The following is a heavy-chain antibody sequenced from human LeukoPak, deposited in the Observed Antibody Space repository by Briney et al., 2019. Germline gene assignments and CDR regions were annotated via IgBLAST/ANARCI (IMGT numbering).Heavy chain of an antibody. D-gene: IGHD4-23*01. CDR1: GYIFTNYG. Sequence: GASVKVSCKPSGYIFTNYGISWVRQAPGQGLEWMGWINTYNVNTNYAQRLQGRVTMTTDTSTSTAYMELRSLRSDDTAVYNCARVDYGGNYVDYWGQGTLVTVSS. CDR2: INTYNVNT. CDR3: ARVDYGGNYVDY. J-gene: IGHJ4*02. V-gene: IGHV1-18*01.